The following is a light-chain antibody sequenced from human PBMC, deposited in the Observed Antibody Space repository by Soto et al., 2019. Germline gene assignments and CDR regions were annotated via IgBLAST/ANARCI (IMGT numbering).Light chain of an antibody. CDR2: GAS. CDR1: QSISID. J-gene: IGKJ5*01. CDR3: KQTYITPEIT. V-gene: IGKV1-39*01. Sequence: DIQMTQSPSSLSASVGDRVTITCRASQSISIDLNWYQLKPGKAPNLLMYGASYLKSGVPTRLSGSGSGTDFTLTISSLQPEDFAIYYCKQTYITPEITFGQGTRMEIK.